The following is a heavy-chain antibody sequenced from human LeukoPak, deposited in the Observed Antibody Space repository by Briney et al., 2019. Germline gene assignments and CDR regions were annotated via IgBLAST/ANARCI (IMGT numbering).Heavy chain of an antibody. V-gene: IGHV5-51*01. CDR3: ARGFWGGYSGFYYGMDV. D-gene: IGHD3-3*01. Sequence: GESLKISCKGSGYSFNSDWIGWVRQMPGKGLEWMGIIFPADSDTRYSPSFQGQVTISVDKSISTAYLQWSSLKASDTAIYYCARGFWGGYSGFYYGMDVWGQGTAVTVSS. J-gene: IGHJ6*02. CDR1: GYSFNSDW. CDR2: IFPADSDT.